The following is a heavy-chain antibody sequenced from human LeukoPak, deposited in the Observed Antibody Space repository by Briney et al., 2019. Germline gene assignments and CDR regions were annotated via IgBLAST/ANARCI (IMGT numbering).Heavy chain of an antibody. CDR2: IYYSGST. V-gene: IGHV4-59*11. Sequence: PETLSLTCTATGGSISSHYWSWLPHHPGNGREWIRYIYYSGSTTYHPSLKSRVTISVVTSKNQFSLKLSSVTAAHTAIYYCASGSYYFDFWGQGTPVTVSS. J-gene: IGHJ4*02. CDR1: GGSISSHY. CDR3: ASGSYYFDF. D-gene: IGHD1-26*01.